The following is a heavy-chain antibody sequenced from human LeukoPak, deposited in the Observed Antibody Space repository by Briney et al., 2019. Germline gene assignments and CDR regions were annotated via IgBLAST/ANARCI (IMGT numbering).Heavy chain of an antibody. J-gene: IGHJ4*02. CDR2: INHSGST. CDR3: ARSHMVRGSPPGY. Sequence: SETLSLTCAVYGGSFSGYYWSWIRQPPGKGLEWIGEINHSGSTNYNPSLKSRVTISVDTSKNQFSLKLSSVTAADTAVYYCARSHMVRGSPPGYWGQGTLVTVPS. D-gene: IGHD3-10*01. CDR1: GGSFSGYY. V-gene: IGHV4-34*01.